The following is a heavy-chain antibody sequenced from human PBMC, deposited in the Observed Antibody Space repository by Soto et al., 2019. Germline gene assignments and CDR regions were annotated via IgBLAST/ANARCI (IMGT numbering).Heavy chain of an antibody. CDR2: ISGSGGST. V-gene: IGHV3-23*01. D-gene: IGHD6-13*01. J-gene: IGHJ5*02. CDR1: VFTFSSYA. Sequence: GGSLRLSCASSVFTFSSYAMSWVRQAPGKGLEWVSAISGSGGSTYYADSVKGRFTISRDNSKNTLYLQMNSLRAEDTAVYYCAKDRGKIAAATEFDPWGQGTLVTVSS. CDR3: AKDRGKIAAATEFDP.